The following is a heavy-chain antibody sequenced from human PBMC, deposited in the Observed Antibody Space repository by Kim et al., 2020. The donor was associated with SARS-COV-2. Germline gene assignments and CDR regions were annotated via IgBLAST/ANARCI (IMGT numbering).Heavy chain of an antibody. CDR3: ARGRGSVVVVATYYFDY. D-gene: IGHD2-15*01. V-gene: IGHV3-30*01. Sequence: VKGRFTISKNSSKNTLYLLMNSLRAEDTAVYYCARGRGSVVVVATYYFDYWGQGTLGTVSS. J-gene: IGHJ4*02.